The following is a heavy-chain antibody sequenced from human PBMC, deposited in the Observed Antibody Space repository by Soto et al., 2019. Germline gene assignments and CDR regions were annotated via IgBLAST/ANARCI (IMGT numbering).Heavy chain of an antibody. CDR3: ARWVGASNWFDP. CDR1: GYTFCGYH. CDR2: INTNNGDT. J-gene: IGHJ5*01. V-gene: IGHV1-2*04. D-gene: IGHD3-16*01. Sequence: QVQLVQSGAEVKEPGASVKVSCKASGYTFCGYHIHWVRQAPGQGLEWMGWINTNNGDTNYAQKFRGWVTMTRDTSINTAYVEMSRLRSDDTAVYYCARWVGASNWFDPWGQGTLVTVSS.